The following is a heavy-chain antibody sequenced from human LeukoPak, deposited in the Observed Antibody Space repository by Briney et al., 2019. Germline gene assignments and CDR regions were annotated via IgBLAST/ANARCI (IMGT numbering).Heavy chain of an antibody. Sequence: PGGSLRLSCAASGFTVSSNYMSWVRQAPGQGLEWVSVIYSGGSTYYADSVKGRFTISRDNSKNTLYLQMNSLRAEDTAVYYCVYYDSSGPSFDLWGRGTLVTVSS. V-gene: IGHV3-53*01. CDR1: GFTVSSNY. CDR2: IYSGGST. CDR3: VYYDSSGPSFDL. D-gene: IGHD3-22*01. J-gene: IGHJ2*01.